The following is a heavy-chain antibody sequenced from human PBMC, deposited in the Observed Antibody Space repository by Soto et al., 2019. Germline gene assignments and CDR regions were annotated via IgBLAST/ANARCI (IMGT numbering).Heavy chain of an antibody. CDR3: VHRPYQQLLYRAFYFDP. V-gene: IGHV2-5*02. Sequence: SGPTLVNPTQTLTLTCTFSGFSLSTSGVGVGWIRQPPGKALEWLGLLYWDGDKRYSPSLKTRLTITKDTSKNQVVLTMTNVEPVDTATYYCVHRPYQQLLYRAFYFDPWGQGTLVTVSS. CDR2: LYWDGDK. D-gene: IGHD2-2*01. J-gene: IGHJ5*02. CDR1: GFSLSTSGVG.